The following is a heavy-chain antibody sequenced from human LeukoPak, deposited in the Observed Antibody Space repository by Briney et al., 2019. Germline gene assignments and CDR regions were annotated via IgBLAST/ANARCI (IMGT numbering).Heavy chain of an antibody. CDR3: ARTRYSGSYLYYYYYMDV. CDR2: AYYRSKWYN. V-gene: IGHV6-1*01. CDR1: GDSFSSNSAA. D-gene: IGHD1-26*01. Sequence: SQTLSLTCAISGDSFSSNSAAWNWIRQSPSRGLEWLGRAYYRSKWYNDYAVSVKSRITINPDTSKNQFSLQLNSVTPEDTAVYYRARTRYSGSYLYYYYYMDVWGKGTTVTVSS. J-gene: IGHJ6*03.